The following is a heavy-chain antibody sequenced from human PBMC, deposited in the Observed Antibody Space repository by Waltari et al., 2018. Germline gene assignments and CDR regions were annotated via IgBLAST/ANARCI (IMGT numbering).Heavy chain of an antibody. Sequence: QVQLQESGPGLVKPSETLSLTCTVSGGSISSYYWSWIRQPPGKGLEWIGYIYTSGSTNYNPSLKSRVTISVDTSKNQFSLKLSSVTAADTAVYYCARLGYCSGGSCYPPYYYYMDVWGKGTTVTVSS. J-gene: IGHJ6*03. V-gene: IGHV4-4*09. CDR3: ARLGYCSGGSCYPPYYYYMDV. D-gene: IGHD2-15*01. CDR2: IYTSGST. CDR1: GGSISSYY.